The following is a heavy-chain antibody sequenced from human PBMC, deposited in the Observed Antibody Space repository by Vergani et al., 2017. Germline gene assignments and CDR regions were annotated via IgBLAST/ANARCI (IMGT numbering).Heavy chain of an antibody. Sequence: EVHLVESGGGLVQPGESLKLSCATSGLTFSDSAIHWVRQTSGKGLEWIGRIRDKAYNYATVYAVSVKGRFTISRDDSKNTAYLQMSGLTTEDTAVYYCVKDFGDGYDSGDVWGKGTTVTVSS. D-gene: IGHD3-16*01. CDR2: IRDKAYNYAT. J-gene: IGHJ6*04. CDR1: GLTFSDSA. CDR3: VKDFGDGYDSGDV. V-gene: IGHV3-73*02.